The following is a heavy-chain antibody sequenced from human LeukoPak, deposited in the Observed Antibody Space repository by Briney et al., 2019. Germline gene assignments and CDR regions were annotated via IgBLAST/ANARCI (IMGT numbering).Heavy chain of an antibody. CDR2: IRHSRTRT. D-gene: IGHD6-13*01. J-gene: IGHJ4*02. V-gene: IGHV3-23*01. CDR3: VKDETGSSWYN. CDR1: GFTFSIYY. Sequence: PGGSLRLSCAASGFTFSIYYMSWVRHAPGAGLDWVSAIRHSRTRTYYSDPVTGRFTLYTDTPKNALYLQMNSLRAEDTDVYYCVKDETGSSWYNWGQGTLVTVSS.